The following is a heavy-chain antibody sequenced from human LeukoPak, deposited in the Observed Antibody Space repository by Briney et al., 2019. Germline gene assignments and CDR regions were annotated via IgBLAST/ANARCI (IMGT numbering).Heavy chain of an antibody. J-gene: IGHJ4*02. D-gene: IGHD2-15*01. CDR2: IKHRGRS. CDR1: GSSISSDYY. CDR3: ARVVGATSIDY. V-gene: IGHV4-38-2*02. Sequence: SETLSLTCSVSGSSISSDYYWGWVRQPPGKGLEWIGSIKHRGRSYYNPSLKCRVTISVDTSKNQFPLQLSSVTAADTAVYYCARVVGATSIDYWGQGILVTVSS.